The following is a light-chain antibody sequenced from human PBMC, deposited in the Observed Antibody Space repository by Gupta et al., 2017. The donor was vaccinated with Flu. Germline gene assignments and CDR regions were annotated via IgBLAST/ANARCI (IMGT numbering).Light chain of an antibody. Sequence: DIVLTPSPGTLSLSPGERATLSCRASQSVSSSYLAWYQQKPGQAPRLLIDGASSKATGIPDRCSGSGSGKEFTITISRLEPEDVAVYYCQHEGSSPYTFGQGTKVEIK. J-gene: IGKJ2*01. CDR1: QSVSSSY. CDR2: GAS. V-gene: IGKV3-20*01. CDR3: QHEGSSPYT.